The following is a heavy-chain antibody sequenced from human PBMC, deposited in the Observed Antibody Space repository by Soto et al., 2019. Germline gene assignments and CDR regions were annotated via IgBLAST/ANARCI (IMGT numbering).Heavy chain of an antibody. Sequence: PGGSLRLSCAASGFTLGNYWMTWVRQAPGKQLERVANIKQDGNIQYYLDSVRGRFTISRDNSKNTLYLQMNSLRAEDTAVYYCARDGLAFDYWGQGTLVTVSS. V-gene: IGHV3-7*01. CDR3: ARDGLAFDY. D-gene: IGHD6-19*01. CDR2: IKQDGNIQ. CDR1: GFTLGNYW. J-gene: IGHJ4*02.